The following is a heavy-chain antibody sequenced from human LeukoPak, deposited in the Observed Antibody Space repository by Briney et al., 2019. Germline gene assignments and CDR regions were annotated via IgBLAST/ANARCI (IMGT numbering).Heavy chain of an antibody. CDR2: ISYDGSNK. Sequence: GGSLRLSCAASGFTFSSYGMHWVRQAPGKGLEWVAVISYDGSNKYYSDSVNGRFTISRDNSKNTLYLQMNSLRAEDTAVYYCAKRRSSTSRKGDAFDIWGQGTMVTVSS. CDR3: AKRRSSTSRKGDAFDI. CDR1: GFTFSSYG. D-gene: IGHD2-2*01. J-gene: IGHJ3*02. V-gene: IGHV3-30*18.